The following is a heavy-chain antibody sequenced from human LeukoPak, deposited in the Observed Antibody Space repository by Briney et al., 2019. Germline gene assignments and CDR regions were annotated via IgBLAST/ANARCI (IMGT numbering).Heavy chain of an antibody. CDR3: ARAPAPADAFDI. CDR1: GGSISSYY. CDR2: IYYSGST. J-gene: IGHJ3*02. Sequence: PSETLSLTCTVSGGSISSYYWSWIRQPPGKGLEWIGYIYYSGSTNYNPSLKSRVTISVDTSKNQFSLKLSSVTAADTAVYYCARAPAPADAFDIWGQGTMVTVSS. V-gene: IGHV4-59*01. D-gene: IGHD2-15*01.